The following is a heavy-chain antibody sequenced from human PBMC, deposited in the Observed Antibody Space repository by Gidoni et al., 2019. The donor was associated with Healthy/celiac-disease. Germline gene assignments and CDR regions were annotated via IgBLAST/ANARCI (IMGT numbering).Heavy chain of an antibody. V-gene: IGHV1-2*06. CDR1: GYTFTGYY. D-gene: IGHD3-22*01. CDR3: ARDSSPMGYYDSSGYYNY. Sequence: QVQLVQSGAEVKKPGASVKVSCKASGYTFTGYYMHWVRQAPGQGLEWMGRINPNSGGTNYAQKFQGRVTMTRDTSISTAYMELSRLRSDDTAVYYCARDSSPMGYYDSSGYYNYWGQGTLVTVSS. CDR2: INPNSGGT. J-gene: IGHJ4*02.